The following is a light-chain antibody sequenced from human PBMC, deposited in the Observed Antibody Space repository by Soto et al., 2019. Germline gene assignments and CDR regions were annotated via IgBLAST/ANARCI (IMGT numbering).Light chain of an antibody. V-gene: IGKV3D-15*01. CDR2: GAS. J-gene: IGKJ1*01. CDR1: QSVSTN. Sequence: EVVMTQSPATVSVSPGERATLSCRASQSVSTNLAWYQQKPGQAPRLLIYGASGRATAIPARFSGSGSGTKLTLTISSLQSEDCAIYYCQQYDKWPETFGQGTKVDIK. CDR3: QQYDKWPET.